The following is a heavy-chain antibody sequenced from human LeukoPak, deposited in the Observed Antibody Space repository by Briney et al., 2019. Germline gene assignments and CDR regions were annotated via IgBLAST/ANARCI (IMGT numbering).Heavy chain of an antibody. CDR1: GFTFSSHT. J-gene: IGHJ4*02. V-gene: IGHV3-7*04. CDR2: IKQNENEK. CDR3: GGGGY. Sequence: PGGSLRLSCAISGFTFSSHTMTWIRQAPGKGLEWVANIKQNENEKHYVDSVEGRFTISRDNARNTVYLQMDSLRVGDTAIYHCGGGGYWGQGILVIVSS.